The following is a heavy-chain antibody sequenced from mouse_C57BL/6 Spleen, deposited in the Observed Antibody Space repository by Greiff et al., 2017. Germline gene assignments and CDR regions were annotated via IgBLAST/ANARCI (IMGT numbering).Heavy chain of an antibody. J-gene: IGHJ1*03. CDR2: INPSNGGT. D-gene: IGHD1-1*01. CDR3: ARVTTVVAPHFDV. CDR1: GYTFTSYW. Sequence: QVQLQQPGTKLVKPGASVKLSCKASGYTFTSYWMHWVKQRPGQGLEWIGNINPSNGGTNYNEKFKSKATLTVDKSSSTAYMQLSSLTSEDSAVYYCARVTTVVAPHFDVWGTGTTVTVSS. V-gene: IGHV1-53*01.